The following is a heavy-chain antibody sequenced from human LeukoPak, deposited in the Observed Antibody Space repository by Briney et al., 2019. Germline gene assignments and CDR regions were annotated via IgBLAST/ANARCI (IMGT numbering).Heavy chain of an antibody. D-gene: IGHD6-19*01. J-gene: IGHJ4*02. V-gene: IGHV3-23*01. CDR2: LSGSISRT. CDR1: GFTFSSYA. Sequence: GGSLRLSCAASGFTFSSYAMSWVRQAPGKGLGWVSGLSGSISRTNYAESVKGRFTISRDNFKNTLYLQMNSLRVEDTAVYYCAKDRSSGWYYFDYWGQGTLVTVSS. CDR3: AKDRSSGWYYFDY.